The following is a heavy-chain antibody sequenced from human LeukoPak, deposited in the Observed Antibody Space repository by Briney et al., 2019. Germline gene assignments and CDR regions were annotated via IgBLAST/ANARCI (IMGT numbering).Heavy chain of an antibody. Sequence: PGGSLRLSCAASGFTFSSYSMNWVRQAPGKGLEWVSSISSSSSYIYYADSVKGRFTVSRDNAKNSLYLQMNSLRAEDTAVYYCARDLSGSYYYYFDYWGQGTLVTVSS. CDR3: ARDLSGSYYYYFDY. CDR1: GFTFSSYS. D-gene: IGHD3-10*01. V-gene: IGHV3-21*01. CDR2: ISSSSSYI. J-gene: IGHJ4*02.